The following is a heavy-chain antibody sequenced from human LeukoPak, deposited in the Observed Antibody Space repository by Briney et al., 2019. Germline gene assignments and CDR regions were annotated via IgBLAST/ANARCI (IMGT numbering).Heavy chain of an antibody. CDR3: ARRATIFNNHYYYYYMDV. Sequence: PSETLSLTCTVSGGSISSYYWSWIRQPPGKGLEWIGYIYYSGSTNYNPSLKSRVTISVDTSKNQFSLKLSSVTAADTAVYYCARRATIFNNHYYYYYMDVWGKGTTVTISS. CDR2: IYYSGST. D-gene: IGHD3-9*01. CDR1: GGSISSYY. J-gene: IGHJ6*03. V-gene: IGHV4-59*12.